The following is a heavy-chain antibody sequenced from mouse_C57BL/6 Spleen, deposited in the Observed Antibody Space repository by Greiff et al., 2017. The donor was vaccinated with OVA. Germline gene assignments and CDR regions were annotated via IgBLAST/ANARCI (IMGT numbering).Heavy chain of an antibody. J-gene: IGHJ4*01. V-gene: IGHV1-50*01. Sequence: QVQLQQPGAELVKPGASVKLSCKASGYTFTSYWMPWVKQRPGQGLEWIGEIDPSDSYTNYNQKFKGKATLTVDTSSSTAYMQLSSLTSEDSAVYYCARSVIYAMDYWGQGTSVTVSS. CDR3: ARSVIYAMDY. CDR2: IDPSDSYT. CDR1: GYTFTSYW.